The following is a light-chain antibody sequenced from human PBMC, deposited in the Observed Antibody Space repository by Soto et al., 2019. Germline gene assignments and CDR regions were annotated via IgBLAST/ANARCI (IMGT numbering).Light chain of an antibody. V-gene: IGKV1-5*03. Sequence: IQMTQSPSTLSASVRDRVAITCRASQSIGIWLAWYQKKPVKAHRFLIYKASTLQTGVPSTFSGSGSGTEFTLTISSLQPDDFATDYCQQYNDYSWTFGQGTKVEIK. J-gene: IGKJ1*01. CDR2: KAS. CDR1: QSIGIW. CDR3: QQYNDYSWT.